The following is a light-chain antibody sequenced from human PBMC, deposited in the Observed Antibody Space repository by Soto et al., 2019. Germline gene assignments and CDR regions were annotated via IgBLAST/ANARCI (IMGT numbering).Light chain of an antibody. Sequence: EIVFTQSPSTLSLSPGERATLSCRASQSVSSYLAWYQQKPGQAPRLLIYDASNRATGIPARFSGSGSGTDSTLTISSLEPEDFAVYYCQQRSNWPWTFGQGTKVDIK. CDR3: QQRSNWPWT. CDR2: DAS. CDR1: QSVSSY. J-gene: IGKJ1*01. V-gene: IGKV3-11*01.